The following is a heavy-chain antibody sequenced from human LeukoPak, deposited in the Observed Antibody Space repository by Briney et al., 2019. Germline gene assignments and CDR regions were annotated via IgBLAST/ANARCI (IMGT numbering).Heavy chain of an antibody. J-gene: IGHJ4*02. CDR3: ARDGGGSSGYYWGLGY. CDR2: ISGSGGST. Sequence: SGGSLRLSCAASGFTFSSYAMSWVRQAPGKGLEWVSAISGSGGSTYYADSVKGRFTISRDNAKDTLYLQMNSLTAEDTAVYYCARDGGGSSGYYWGLGYWGQGTLVTVSS. D-gene: IGHD3-22*01. CDR1: GFTFSSYA. V-gene: IGHV3-23*01.